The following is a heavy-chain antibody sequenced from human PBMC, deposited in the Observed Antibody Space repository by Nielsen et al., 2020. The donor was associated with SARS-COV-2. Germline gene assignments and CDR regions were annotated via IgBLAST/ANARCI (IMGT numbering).Heavy chain of an antibody. J-gene: IGHJ4*02. D-gene: IGHD6-13*01. CDR1: GRSVSSVSYY. Sequence: SETLSLTCTLSGRSVSSVSYYWSWIRQHPGKGLEWIGYIYYSGSTNYNPSLKSRVTISVDTSKHPFSLKLSSVTAADTAVYYCARVEADSSLSFDYWGQGTLVTVSS. CDR3: ARVEADSSLSFDY. CDR2: IYYSGST. V-gene: IGHV4-61*01.